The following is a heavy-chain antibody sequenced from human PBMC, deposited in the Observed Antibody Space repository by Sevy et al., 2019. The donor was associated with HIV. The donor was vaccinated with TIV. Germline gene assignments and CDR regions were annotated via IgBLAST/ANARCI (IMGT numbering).Heavy chain of an antibody. J-gene: IGHJ4*02. Sequence: GGSLRLSCAASGFTFSNAWMSWVRQAPGKGLEWDGRIKTKTDGGTTDYAAPVKGRFTISRDDSKNTLYLQMNSLKTEDTAVSYCTTEDPEPFDSWGQGTLVTVSS. CDR2: IKTKTDGGTT. CDR3: TTEDPEPFDS. CDR1: GFTFSNAW. V-gene: IGHV3-15*01.